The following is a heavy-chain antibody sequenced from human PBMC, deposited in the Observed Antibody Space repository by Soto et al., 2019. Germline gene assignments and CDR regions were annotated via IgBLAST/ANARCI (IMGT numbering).Heavy chain of an antibody. D-gene: IGHD2-2*01. CDR2: ISGSGNST. CDR3: VRLGHCITTGCYARTYDMDV. CDR1: GFTFNTYA. Sequence: PGGSLRLSCAASGFTFNTYAMSWVRQAPGKGLEWVSIISGSGNSTSYADSVKGRFTISRDNAKNTLYLQMNSLRVEDTAVYYCVRLGHCITTGCYARTYDMDVWGQGTTVTVSS. V-gene: IGHV3-23*01. J-gene: IGHJ6*02.